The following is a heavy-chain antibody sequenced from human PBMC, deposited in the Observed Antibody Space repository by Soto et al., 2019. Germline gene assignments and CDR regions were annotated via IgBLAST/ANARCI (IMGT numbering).Heavy chain of an antibody. CDR1: GFTFSSYA. CDR3: AKSLNPYDSSGSDY. D-gene: IGHD3-22*01. J-gene: IGHJ4*02. Sequence: GGSLRLSCAASGFTFSSYAMSWVRQAPGKGLEWVSAISGSGGSTYYADSVKGRFTISRDNSKNTLYLQMNSLRAEDTAVYYCAKSLNPYDSSGSDYWGQGTLVTVSS. CDR2: ISGSGGST. V-gene: IGHV3-23*01.